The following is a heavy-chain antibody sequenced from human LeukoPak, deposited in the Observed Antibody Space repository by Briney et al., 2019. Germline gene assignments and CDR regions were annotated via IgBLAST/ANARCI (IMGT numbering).Heavy chain of an antibody. CDR1: GYTFSGHD. D-gene: IGHD1-1*01. J-gene: IGHJ4*02. CDR3: ARGYSPTLRTTGNDY. V-gene: IGHV1-8*01. Sequence: ASVKVSCKASGYTFSGHDINWVRQATGQGLEWMGWMNPNSGNTGYAQKFQGRLTMTRDTSINTAYLEFYSLRSEDTAVYYCARGYSPTLRTTGNDYWGQGTLVTVSS. CDR2: MNPNSGNT.